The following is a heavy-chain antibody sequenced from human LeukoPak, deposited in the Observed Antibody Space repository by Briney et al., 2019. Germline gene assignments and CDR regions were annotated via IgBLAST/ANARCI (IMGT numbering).Heavy chain of an antibody. V-gene: IGHV3-30-3*01. D-gene: IGHD6-13*01. Sequence: GGSLRLSCAASGFTFSSYAMHWVRQAPGKGLEWVAVISYDGSNKYYADSVKGRFTISRDNSKNTLYLQMNSLRAEDTAVYYCARDDVAAAAFDIWGQGTMVTVSS. CDR3: ARDDVAAAAFDI. CDR2: ISYDGSNK. J-gene: IGHJ3*02. CDR1: GFTFSSYA.